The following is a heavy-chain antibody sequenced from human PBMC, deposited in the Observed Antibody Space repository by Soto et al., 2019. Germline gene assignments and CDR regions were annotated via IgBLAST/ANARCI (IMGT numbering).Heavy chain of an antibody. CDR1: GYTFTGYY. J-gene: IGHJ4*02. Sequence: DSVKVSCKASGYTFTGYYMNWVRQAPGQGLEWMGWINPNSGGTKYAQKFQGWVSMTRDTSISTAYMELSRLRSDDTAVYYCAREDYGDSNFDYWGQGTLVTVSS. CDR2: INPNSGGT. CDR3: AREDYGDSNFDY. V-gene: IGHV1-2*04. D-gene: IGHD4-17*01.